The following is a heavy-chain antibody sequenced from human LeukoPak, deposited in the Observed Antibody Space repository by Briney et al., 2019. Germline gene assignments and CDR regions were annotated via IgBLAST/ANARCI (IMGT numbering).Heavy chain of an antibody. D-gene: IGHD4-23*01. CDR1: GFTFDDYT. V-gene: IGHV3-43*01. CDR3: AKHNDYGGNQWFDP. Sequence: GGSLRLSCAASGFTFDDYTMHWVRQAPGKGLEWVSLISWDGGSTYYADSVKGRFTISRDNSKNSLYLQMNSLRTEDTALYYCAKHNDYGGNQWFDPWGQGTLVTVSS. CDR2: ISWDGGST. J-gene: IGHJ5*02.